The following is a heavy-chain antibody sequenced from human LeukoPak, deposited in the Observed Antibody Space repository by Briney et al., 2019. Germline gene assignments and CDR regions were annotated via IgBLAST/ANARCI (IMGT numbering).Heavy chain of an antibody. CDR2: INLNNGRI. D-gene: IGHD3-10*01. V-gene: IGHV1-2*02. CDR1: GYTFTGYY. CDR3: ARGDSRFGELLFS. Sequence: ASVKVSCKASGYTFTGYYMHWVRQAPGQGLEWMGWINLNNGRINYAQNFQGRVTMTRDASISTAYMELSRLRSDDTAVYYCARGDSRFGELLFSWGQGTLVTVSS. J-gene: IGHJ5*02.